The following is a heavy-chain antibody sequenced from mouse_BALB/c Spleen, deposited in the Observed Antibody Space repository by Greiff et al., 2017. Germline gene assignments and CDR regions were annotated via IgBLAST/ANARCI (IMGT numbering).Heavy chain of an antibody. V-gene: IGHV3-2*02. J-gene: IGHJ4*01. CDR3: ARNYYGSSYAMDY. Sequence: QSGPGLVKPSQSLSLTCTVTGYSITSDYAWNWIRQFPGNQLEWMGYISYSGSTSYNPSLKSRISITRDTSKNQFFLQLNSVTTEDTATYYCARNYYGSSYAMDYWGQGTSVTVSS. D-gene: IGHD1-1*01. CDR1: GYSITSDYA. CDR2: ISYSGST.